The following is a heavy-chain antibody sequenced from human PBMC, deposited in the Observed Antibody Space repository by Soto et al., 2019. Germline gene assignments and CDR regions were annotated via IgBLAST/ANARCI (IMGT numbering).Heavy chain of an antibody. J-gene: IGHJ4*02. Sequence: SETLSLTCTVSGGAISTSGYFWSWIRQHPGKGLEWVGYIYYTGSTHYNPSLGSRVTISSDTSKNQFSLKLNSVTAADTAVYYCARDNYDVLTGRKSSFDFWGQGVLVTVSS. CDR1: GGAISTSGYF. CDR3: ARDNYDVLTGRKSSFDF. CDR2: IYYTGST. D-gene: IGHD3-9*01. V-gene: IGHV4-31*03.